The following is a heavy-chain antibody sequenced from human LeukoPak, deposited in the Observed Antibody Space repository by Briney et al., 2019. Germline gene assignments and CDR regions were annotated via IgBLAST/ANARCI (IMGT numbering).Heavy chain of an antibody. D-gene: IGHD1-26*01. CDR1: GDSISNYY. J-gene: IGHJ3*01. V-gene: IGHV4-4*07. CDR3: ARVGAGCFDF. CDR2: IYTSGST. Sequence: SETLSLTCTVSGDSISNYYGSWIRQPAGKGLEWIGRIYTSGSTIYNPSLKSRVTTSVDTSKNQFSLKLSSVTAADTAVYYCARVGAGCFDFWGQGTMVTVSS.